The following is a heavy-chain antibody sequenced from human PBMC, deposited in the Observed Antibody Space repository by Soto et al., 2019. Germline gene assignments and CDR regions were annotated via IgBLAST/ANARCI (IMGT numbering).Heavy chain of an antibody. Sequence: GGSLRLSCAASGFTFSSYWMHWVRQAPGKGLVWVSRINSDGSSTSYADSVKGRFTISRDNAKNTLYLQMNSLRAEDTAVYYCARAFRWVYRAYYYSMDVWGQGTTVTVSS. D-gene: IGHD3-16*01. J-gene: IGHJ6*02. CDR3: ARAFRWVYRAYYYSMDV. CDR2: INSDGSST. V-gene: IGHV3-74*01. CDR1: GFTFSSYW.